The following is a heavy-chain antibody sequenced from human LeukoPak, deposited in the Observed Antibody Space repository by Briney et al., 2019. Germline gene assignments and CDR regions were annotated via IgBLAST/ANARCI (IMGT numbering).Heavy chain of an antibody. D-gene: IGHD3-16*01. CDR3: ARETNYVRFDL. Sequence: PGGSLRLSCAASGFTFSSYNMNWVRQAPGKGLEWVSYISSRSATMYYADSVKGRFTISRDNAKNSLYLQMNSLRAEDTAVYYCARETNYVRFDLWGLGTLVTVSS. J-gene: IGHJ5*02. V-gene: IGHV3-48*01. CDR2: ISSRSATM. CDR1: GFTFSSYN.